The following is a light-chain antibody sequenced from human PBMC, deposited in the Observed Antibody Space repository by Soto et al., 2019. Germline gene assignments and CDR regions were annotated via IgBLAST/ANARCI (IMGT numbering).Light chain of an antibody. CDR2: DTS. Sequence: EIVLTQSPGTLSLSVGERVTLSCRASQSVSSYLAWYQQTPGQAPRLLIYDTSNRATGTPGRFSGSGAGKDFTPTISRLEPEDFTVYYCQQYGSSPLTFGGGTTVEIK. V-gene: IGKV3-20*01. J-gene: IGKJ4*01. CDR3: QQYGSSPLT. CDR1: QSVSSY.